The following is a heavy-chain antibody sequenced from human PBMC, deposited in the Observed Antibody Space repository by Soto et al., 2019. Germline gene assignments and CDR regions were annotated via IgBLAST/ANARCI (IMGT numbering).Heavy chain of an antibody. D-gene: IGHD1-26*01. CDR1: GDSVSSGGYY. CDR2: IASTGST. CDR3: ARYYPGGLPKAA. J-gene: IGHJ5*02. V-gene: IGHV4-61*08. Sequence: QVQLQESGPGLLKPSETLSLTCTVAGDSVSSGGYYWTLIRQPPGKGLEWIGVIASTGSTHYKPSLKSRVTISVYTSNNQFSLKLTSVTAADTAVYYCARYYPGGLPKAAWGQGTLVTVSS.